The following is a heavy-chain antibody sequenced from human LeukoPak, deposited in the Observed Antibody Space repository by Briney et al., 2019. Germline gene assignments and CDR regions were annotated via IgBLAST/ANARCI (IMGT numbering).Heavy chain of an antibody. CDR2: ISASGGST. D-gene: IGHD3-9*01. CDR1: GFTFSTFA. V-gene: IGHV3-23*01. J-gene: IGHJ3*02. Sequence: GGSLILSCAASGFTFSTFAMSWVRQAPGEGLEWVSIISASGGSTYYADSVKGRFTISRDNSKNTLYLQMNSLRAEDTAVYYCASLQYDILNGYDGALDIWGQGTMVTVSS. CDR3: ASLQYDILNGYDGALDI.